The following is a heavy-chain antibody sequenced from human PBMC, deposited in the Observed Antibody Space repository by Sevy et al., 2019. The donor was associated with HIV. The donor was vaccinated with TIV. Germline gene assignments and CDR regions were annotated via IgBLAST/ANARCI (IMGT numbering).Heavy chain of an antibody. Sequence: GGYLRLSCAASGFTFSSYVMHWVRQAPGKGLEWVALIWYDGTIKYYADSVKGRFTISRDNSKDTLFLQMNSLTPEDTAVYYCARGGGYCGGDCYSLDYWGQGALVTVSS. J-gene: IGHJ4*02. CDR2: IWYDGTIK. V-gene: IGHV3-33*08. CDR3: ARGGGYCGGDCYSLDY. CDR1: GFTFSSYV. D-gene: IGHD2-21*02.